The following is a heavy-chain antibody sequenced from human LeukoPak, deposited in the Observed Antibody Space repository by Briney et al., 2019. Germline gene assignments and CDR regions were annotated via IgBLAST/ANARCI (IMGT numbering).Heavy chain of an antibody. V-gene: IGHV4-59*04. Sequence: KSSETLSLTCTVSGGSISSYYWSWIRQPPGKGLEWIGNIYYSGSTHYNPSLKSRVTTSIDTSKNQFSLEVSSVTAADTAVYFCARRGGTAAGNYFDYWGQGILVTVSS. D-gene: IGHD6-13*01. J-gene: IGHJ4*02. CDR1: GGSISSYY. CDR2: IYYSGST. CDR3: ARRGGTAAGNYFDY.